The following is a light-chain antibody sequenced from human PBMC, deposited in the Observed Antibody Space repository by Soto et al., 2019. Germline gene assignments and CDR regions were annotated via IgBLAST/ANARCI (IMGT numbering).Light chain of an antibody. V-gene: IGKV3-20*01. CDR1: QSVRSDD. Sequence: EIVLTQSPGSLSLSPGERATLSCRASQSVRSDDLAWYQQKPGQAPRLLVYGAPSRATGIPDRLSDSGSGTDFTLTISGLEPEDFAVYYCHHYGNSPTFGQGTKVDIK. CDR3: HHYGNSPT. J-gene: IGKJ1*01. CDR2: GAP.